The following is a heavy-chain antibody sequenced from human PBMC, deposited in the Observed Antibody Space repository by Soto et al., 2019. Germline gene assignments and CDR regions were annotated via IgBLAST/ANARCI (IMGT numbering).Heavy chain of an antibody. Sequence: QVHLVDSGGGVVQTWRSLRLSCGASGFSFSTYGMHWFRQAPGKGLQWVATSYDASNKYYEDSVRGRFTISRDNSKNTLDLQMDSLRPEDTAVYYCVKDGHGGAARLQHYFAYWGQGTLVTVSS. CDR3: VKDGHGGAARLQHYFAY. V-gene: IGHV3-30*18. J-gene: IGHJ4*02. CDR1: GFSFSTYG. CDR2: SYDASNK. D-gene: IGHD6-6*01.